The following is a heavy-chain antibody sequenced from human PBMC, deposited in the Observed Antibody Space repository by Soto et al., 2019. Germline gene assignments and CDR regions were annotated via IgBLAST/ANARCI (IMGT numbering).Heavy chain of an antibody. J-gene: IGHJ4*02. D-gene: IGHD3-22*01. CDR2: IIPIFGTA. CDR3: ARAFYDSSGYSVFFDY. V-gene: IGHV1-69*06. CDR1: GGTFSSYA. Sequence: ASVKVSCKASGGTFSSYAISWVRQAPGQGLEWMGGIIPIFGTANYAQKFQGRVTITADKSTSTAYMELSSLRSEDTAVYYCARAFYDSSGYSVFFDYWGQGTLVTVSS.